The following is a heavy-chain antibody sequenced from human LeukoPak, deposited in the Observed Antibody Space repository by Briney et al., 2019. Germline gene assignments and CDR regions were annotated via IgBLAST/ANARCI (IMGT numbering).Heavy chain of an antibody. CDR2: ITGGGAET. Sequence: GSLRLSCAASGLTFSSYAMSWVRQAPGKGLEWVSSITGGGAETNSADAVKGRFTISRDNAKNTLYLQMNTLRAEDTAVYYCAKGPHIRTMWLFDSWRQGSLVTVSS. CDR3: AKGPHIRTMWLFDS. V-gene: IGHV3-23*01. CDR1: GLTFSSYA. D-gene: IGHD1-14*01. J-gene: IGHJ4*02.